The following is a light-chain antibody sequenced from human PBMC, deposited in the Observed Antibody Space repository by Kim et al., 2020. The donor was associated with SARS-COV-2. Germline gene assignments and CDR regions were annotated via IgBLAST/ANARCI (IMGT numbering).Light chain of an antibody. CDR1: KLGDKY. Sequence: GCPGQTASITCSGDKLGDKYACWYQQKPGKSPVLVIYQDSKRPSGIPGRFSGSNSGNTATLTISGTQAMDEADYYCQAWDSSTRVFGGGTQLTVL. V-gene: IGLV3-1*01. CDR2: QDS. CDR3: QAWDSSTRV. J-gene: IGLJ2*01.